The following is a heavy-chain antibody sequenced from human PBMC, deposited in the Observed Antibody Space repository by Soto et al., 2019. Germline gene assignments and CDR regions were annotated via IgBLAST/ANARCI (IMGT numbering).Heavy chain of an antibody. V-gene: IGHV4-30-2*01. D-gene: IGHD4-17*01. J-gene: IGHJ5*02. CDR1: GDTISTGGYS. Sequence: QLQLQESGSRLVKSSETLSLTCAVSGDTISTGGYSWAWIRQPPGKALVWIGHTYHSGNPYYNPCLKTRVIISGGGFNNQLSLKLSSVAAADRAVYYCARVPYGDYGGYFDPWGQGTLVTVSS. CDR2: TYHSGNP. CDR3: ARVPYGDYGGYFDP.